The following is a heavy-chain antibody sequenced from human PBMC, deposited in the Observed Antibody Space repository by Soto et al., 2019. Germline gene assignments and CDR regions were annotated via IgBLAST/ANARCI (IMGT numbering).Heavy chain of an antibody. CDR3: ARALGYSGYAGMDV. Sequence: ASVKVSCKDSGYTFTIYGINWVRQAPGQGLERMGWISPDNGNTNYAQKLQGRVTMTTDTSTSTAYMELRSLRSDDTAVYYCARALGYSGYAGMDVWGQGTTVTVSS. J-gene: IGHJ6*02. CDR1: GYTFTIYG. CDR2: ISPDNGNT. D-gene: IGHD5-12*01. V-gene: IGHV1-18*01.